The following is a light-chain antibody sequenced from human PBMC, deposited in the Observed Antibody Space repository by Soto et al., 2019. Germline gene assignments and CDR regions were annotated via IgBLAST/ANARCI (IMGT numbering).Light chain of an antibody. J-gene: IGKJ2*01. CDR3: QQYNNWPHMYT. V-gene: IGKV3-15*01. CDR1: QSVSSN. Sequence: EIVMTQSPATLSVSPGERATLSCRASQSVSSNLAWYQQKPGQPPRLLIYGASTRATGIPARFSGSGSGTEFTLTISSLQSEDFAVYYCQQYNNWPHMYTFGQGTKLEIK. CDR2: GAS.